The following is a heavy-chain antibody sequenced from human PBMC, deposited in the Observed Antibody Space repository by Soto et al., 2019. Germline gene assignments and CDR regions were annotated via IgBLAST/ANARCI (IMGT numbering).Heavy chain of an antibody. Sequence: GGSLRLSCAASGFTFSDHYMDWVRQAPGKGLEWVGRTRNKANSYTTEYAASVKGRFTISRDDSKNSLYLQMNSLKTEDTAVYYCARGGADEDDYIWGSYRGSYYFDYWGQGTLVTVSS. CDR1: GFTFSDHY. J-gene: IGHJ4*02. CDR2: TRNKANSYTT. CDR3: ARGGADEDDYIWGSYRGSYYFDY. D-gene: IGHD3-16*02. V-gene: IGHV3-72*01.